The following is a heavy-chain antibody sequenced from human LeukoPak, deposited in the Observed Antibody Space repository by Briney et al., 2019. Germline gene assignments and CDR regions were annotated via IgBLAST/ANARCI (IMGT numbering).Heavy chain of an antibody. CDR3: ASSEGDMTVFDY. J-gene: IGHJ4*02. Sequence: ASVKVSCKASGYTFTSYDINWVRQATGQGLEWMGWMNPNSGNTGYAQKFRGRVTMTRNTSISTAYMELSSLRSEDTAVYYCASSEGDMTVFDYWGQGTLVTVSS. CDR1: GYTFTSYD. V-gene: IGHV1-8*01. CDR2: MNPNSGNT. D-gene: IGHD3-9*01.